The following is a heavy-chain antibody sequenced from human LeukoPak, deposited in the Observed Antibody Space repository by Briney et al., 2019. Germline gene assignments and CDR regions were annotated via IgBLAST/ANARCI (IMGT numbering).Heavy chain of an antibody. D-gene: IGHD5-18*01. V-gene: IGHV4-59*01. CDR2: IYYSGST. Sequence: SETLSLTCTVSGGSISSYYWSWIRQPPGKGLEWIGYIYYSGSTNYNASLKSRVTISVDTSKNQFSLKLSSVTAADTAVYYCARGHSYGYRVAFDIWGQGTMVTVSS. J-gene: IGHJ3*02. CDR1: GGSISSYY. CDR3: ARGHSYGYRVAFDI.